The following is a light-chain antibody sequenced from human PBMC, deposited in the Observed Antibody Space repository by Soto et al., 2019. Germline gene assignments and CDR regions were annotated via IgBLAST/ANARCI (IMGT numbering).Light chain of an antibody. J-gene: IGKJ1*01. Sequence: EIVLTQSPGTLSLSPGERATLSCRASQSIRGNYLAWYQQTPGQAPRLLIYGASSRATGIPDRFSGSGSGTDFTLTISRLEPEDFAVFYCQQYGSSLWTFGKGTKVEI. CDR3: QQYGSSLWT. CDR1: QSIRGNY. CDR2: GAS. V-gene: IGKV3-20*01.